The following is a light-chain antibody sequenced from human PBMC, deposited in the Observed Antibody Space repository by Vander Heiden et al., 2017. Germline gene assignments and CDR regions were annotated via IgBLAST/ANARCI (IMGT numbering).Light chain of an antibody. CDR1: DLGQKY. CDR3: QTWDRSTVA. CDR2: EDT. Sequence: SYELTQPPSVSESPGQTASITCSGDDLGQKYICWYQQKPGQSPVLVMYEDTKRPTGIPERFSGANAGNTATLTISGTQAMDEGDYYCQTWDRSTVAFGGGTRLTVL. V-gene: IGLV3-1*01. J-gene: IGLJ2*01.